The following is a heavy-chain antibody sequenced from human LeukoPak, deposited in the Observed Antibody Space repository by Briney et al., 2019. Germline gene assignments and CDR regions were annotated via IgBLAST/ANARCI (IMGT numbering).Heavy chain of an antibody. V-gene: IGHV1-58*01. CDR1: GFTFTSSA. J-gene: IGHJ3*02. Sequence: SVKVSFTASGFTFTSSAVQWVRQARGQRLEWIGWIVVGSGNTNYAQKFQERVTITRDMSTSTAYMELSSLRSEDTAVYYCAAVNPGIAVADAGVAFDIWGQGTMVTVSS. CDR2: IVVGSGNT. CDR3: AAVNPGIAVADAGVAFDI. D-gene: IGHD6-19*01.